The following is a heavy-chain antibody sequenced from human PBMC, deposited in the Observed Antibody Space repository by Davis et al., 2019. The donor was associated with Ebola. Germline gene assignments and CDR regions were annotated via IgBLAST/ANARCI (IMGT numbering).Heavy chain of an antibody. D-gene: IGHD3-10*01. J-gene: IGHJ4*02. CDR2: ISGSGGST. V-gene: IGHV3-23*01. CDR3: AKDRAVLWFGESLGDGDY. CDR1: GFTFSSYA. Sequence: GESLKISCAASGFTFSSYAMSWVRQAPGKGLEWVSAISGSGGSTYYADSVKGRFTISRDNSKNTLYLQMNSLRAEDTAVYYCAKDRAVLWFGESLGDGDYWGQGTLVTVSS.